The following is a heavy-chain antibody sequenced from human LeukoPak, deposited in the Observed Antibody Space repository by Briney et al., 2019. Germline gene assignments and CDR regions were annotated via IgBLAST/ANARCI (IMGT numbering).Heavy chain of an antibody. V-gene: IGHV5-51*01. J-gene: IGHJ4*02. CDR3: ARPSDCSSTSCAFDY. CDR2: IYPGDSDT. Sequence: GESLKISCKGSGYSFTSYWIGWVRQMPGKGLEWMGVIYPGDSDTRYSPSFQGQVTISADKSISTAYPQWSSLKASDTAMYYCARPSDCSSTSCAFDYWGQGTLVTVSS. D-gene: IGHD2-2*01. CDR1: GYSFTSYW.